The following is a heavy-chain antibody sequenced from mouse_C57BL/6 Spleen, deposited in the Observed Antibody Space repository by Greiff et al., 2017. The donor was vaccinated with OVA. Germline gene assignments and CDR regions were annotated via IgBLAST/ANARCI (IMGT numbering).Heavy chain of an antibody. CDR3: ARVGTGTLDY. J-gene: IGHJ2*01. CDR1: GFTFSDYY. D-gene: IGHD4-1*01. Sequence: EVKLVESEGGLVQPGSSMKLSCTASGFTFSDYYMAWVRQVPEKGLEWVANINYDGSSTYYLDSLKSRFIISRDNAKNILYLQMSSLKSEDTATYYCARVGTGTLDYWGQGTTLTVSS. CDR2: INYDGSST. V-gene: IGHV5-16*01.